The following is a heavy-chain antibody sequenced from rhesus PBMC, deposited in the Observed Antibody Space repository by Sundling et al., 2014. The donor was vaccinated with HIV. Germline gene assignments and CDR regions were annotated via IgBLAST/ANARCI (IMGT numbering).Heavy chain of an antibody. CDR1: GGSISDYYY. Sequence: QVQLQESGPGLVKPSETLSLTCAVSGGSISDYYYWNWIRQPPGKGLEWIGNIYGNSASTNYNPSLKSRVAMSKDTSKNQFFLKLSSVTAADTAVYYCVRDRVATVPGIAAANYGLDSWGQGVVVTVSS. D-gene: IGHD6-25*01. CDR2: IYGNSAST. J-gene: IGHJ6*01. CDR3: VRDRVATVPGIAAANYGLDS. V-gene: IGHV4S9*01.